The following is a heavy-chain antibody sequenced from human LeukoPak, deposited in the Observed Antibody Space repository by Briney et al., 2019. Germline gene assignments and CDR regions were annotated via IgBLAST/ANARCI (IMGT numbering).Heavy chain of an antibody. CDR2: IYPGDSDT. CDR1: GYSFTSYW. V-gene: IGHV5-51*01. Sequence: GESLKISCKGSGYSFTSYWIGWVRQMPGKGLEWMGIIYPGDSDTRYSPSFQGQVTISADKSISTAYLQWSSLKASDTAMYYCARGGASLGFWSGYLDAFDIWGQGTMVTVSS. J-gene: IGHJ3*02. D-gene: IGHD3-3*01. CDR3: ARGGASLGFWSGYLDAFDI.